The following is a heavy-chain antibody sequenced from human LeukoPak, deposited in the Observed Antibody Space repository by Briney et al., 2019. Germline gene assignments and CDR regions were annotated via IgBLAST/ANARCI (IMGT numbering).Heavy chain of an antibody. CDR1: GFTFSSYG. CDR2: IWYDGSNK. Sequence: GGSLRLSCAASGFTFSSYGMHWVRQAPGKGLEWVAVIWYDGSNKYYADSVKGRFTISRDNSMNTLYLQMNSLRAEDTAVYYCARDGIVATTLDYWGQGTLVTVSS. J-gene: IGHJ4*02. D-gene: IGHD5-12*01. V-gene: IGHV3-33*01. CDR3: ARDGIVATTLDY.